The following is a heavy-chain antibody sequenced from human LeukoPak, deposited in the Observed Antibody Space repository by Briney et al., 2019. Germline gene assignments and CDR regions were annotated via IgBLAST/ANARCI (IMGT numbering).Heavy chain of an antibody. Sequence: EASVKVSCKASGYTFTGYYMHWVRQAPGQGLEWMGWISPNSGGTNYAQKFQGRVTMTRDTSISTAYMELSRLRSDDTAVYYCARTKYSSGWYVDYWGQGTLVTVSS. CDR2: ISPNSGGT. V-gene: IGHV1-2*02. J-gene: IGHJ4*02. CDR3: ARTKYSSGWYVDY. D-gene: IGHD6-19*01. CDR1: GYTFTGYY.